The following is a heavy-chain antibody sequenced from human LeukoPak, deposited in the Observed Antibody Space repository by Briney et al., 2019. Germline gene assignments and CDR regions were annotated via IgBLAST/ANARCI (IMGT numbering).Heavy chain of an antibody. CDR2: ISSSGSTI. CDR3: AREDIVYYYDSSGPRPFDY. J-gene: IGHJ4*02. V-gene: IGHV3-48*03. Sequence: PGGSLRLSCAASGFTFSSYEMNWVRQAPGKGLEWVSYISSSGSTIYYADSVKGRFSISRDNAKNSLYLQMNSLRAEDTAVHYCAREDIVYYYDSSGPRPFDYWGQGTLVTGPS. D-gene: IGHD3-22*01. CDR1: GFTFSSYE.